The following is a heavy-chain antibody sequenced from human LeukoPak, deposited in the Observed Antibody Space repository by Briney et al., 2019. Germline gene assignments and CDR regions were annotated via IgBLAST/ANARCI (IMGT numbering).Heavy chain of an antibody. D-gene: IGHD6-19*01. V-gene: IGHV4-38-2*02. CDR2: IYHSGST. CDR1: GYSISSGYY. Sequence: SETLSLTCTVSGYSISSGYYWGWIRQPPGKGLEWIGSIYHSGSTYYNPSLKSRVTISVDTSKNQFSLKLSSVTAADTAVYYCASIAVPWKIDYWGQGTLVTVSS. J-gene: IGHJ4*01. CDR3: ASIAVPWKIDY.